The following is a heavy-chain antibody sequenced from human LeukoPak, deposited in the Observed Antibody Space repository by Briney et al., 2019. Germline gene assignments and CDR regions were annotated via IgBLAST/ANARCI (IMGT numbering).Heavy chain of an antibody. CDR1: GYIFTSYD. J-gene: IGHJ5*02. D-gene: IGHD2-15*01. Sequence: RASVKVSCKASGYIFTSYDINWVRQATGQGLEWMGWMNPNSGGTNYAQKFQGRVTMTRDTSISTAYMELSRLRSDDTAVYYCAKGGFDIVGSFDPWGQGTLVTVSS. CDR3: AKGGFDIVGSFDP. CDR2: MNPNSGGT. V-gene: IGHV1-2*02.